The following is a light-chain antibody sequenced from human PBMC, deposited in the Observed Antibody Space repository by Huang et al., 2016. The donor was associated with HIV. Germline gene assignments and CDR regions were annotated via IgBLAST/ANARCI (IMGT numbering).Light chain of an antibody. Sequence: DFVMTQSPLFLPVTPGEPASISCRSSQSLLHSNGYNYLDWYQQKTGQSPQLLIYLGSNRASGVPDRFSGSGSGTDFTLKISRVEAEDVGVYYCMQSLQSLLTFGQGTKLEIK. V-gene: IGKV2-28*01. J-gene: IGKJ2*01. CDR2: LGS. CDR3: MQSLQSLLT. CDR1: QSLLHSNGYNY.